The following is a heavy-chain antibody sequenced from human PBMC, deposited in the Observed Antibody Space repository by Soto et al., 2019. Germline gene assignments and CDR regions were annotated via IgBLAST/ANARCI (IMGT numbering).Heavy chain of an antibody. J-gene: IGHJ5*02. CDR2: IIPIFGTA. Sequence: QVQLVQSGAEVKKPGSSVKVSCKASGGTFSSYAISWVRQAPGQRLEWMGGIIPIFGTANYAQKFQGRVTITADKSTSTAYMELSSLRSEDTAVYYCARGLGYCSSTSCVPPFDPWGQGTLVTVSS. V-gene: IGHV1-69*06. CDR3: ARGLGYCSSTSCVPPFDP. D-gene: IGHD2-2*01. CDR1: GGTFSSYA.